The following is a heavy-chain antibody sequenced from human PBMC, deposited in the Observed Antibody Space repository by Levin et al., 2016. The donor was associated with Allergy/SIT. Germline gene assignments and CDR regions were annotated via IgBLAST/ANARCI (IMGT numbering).Heavy chain of an antibody. J-gene: IGHJ4*02. CDR1: GYRFTNYW. CDR2: IYPGDSAT. CDR3: ATVTMAGTDFDY. Sequence: KVSCKGSGYRFTNYWIGWVRQVPGKGLEWMGIIYPGDSATKYSPSFQGQVTLSADRSISTAYLHWSSLKASDTAMYYCATVTMAGTDFDYWGQGTLVTVSS. D-gene: IGHD6-19*01. V-gene: IGHV5-51*01.